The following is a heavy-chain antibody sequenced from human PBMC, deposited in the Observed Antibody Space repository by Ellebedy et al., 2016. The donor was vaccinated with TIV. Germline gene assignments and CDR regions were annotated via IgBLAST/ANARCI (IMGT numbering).Heavy chain of an antibody. V-gene: IGHV1-18*01. CDR3: ARAVGYSSSWYWSHSDYYYGMDV. Sequence: ASVKVSXXASGYTFTSYGISWVRQAPGQGLEWMGWISAYNGNTNYAQKLQGRVTMTTDTSTSTAYMELRSLRSDDTAVYYCARAVGYSSSWYWSHSDYYYGMDVWGQGTTVTVSS. J-gene: IGHJ6*02. CDR1: GYTFTSYG. CDR2: ISAYNGNT. D-gene: IGHD6-13*01.